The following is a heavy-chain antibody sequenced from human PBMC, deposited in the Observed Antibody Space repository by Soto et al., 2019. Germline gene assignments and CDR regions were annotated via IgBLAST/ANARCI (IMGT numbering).Heavy chain of an antibody. CDR1: GFTFGDYA. CDR3: TRDQDTAMVYYYYGMDV. Sequence: SLRLSCTASGFTFGDYAMSWVRQAPGKGLEWVGFIRSKAYGGTTEYAASVKGRFTISRDDSKSIAYLQMNSLKTEDTAVYYCTRDQDTAMVYYYYGMDVWGQGTTVTVSS. J-gene: IGHJ6*02. D-gene: IGHD5-18*01. CDR2: IRSKAYGGTT. V-gene: IGHV3-49*04.